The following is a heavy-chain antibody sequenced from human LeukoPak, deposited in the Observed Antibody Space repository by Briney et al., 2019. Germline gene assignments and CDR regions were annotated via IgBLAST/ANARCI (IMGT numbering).Heavy chain of an antibody. CDR3: ARDRLVSGQLRLGELGY. Sequence: ASVKVSCKASGYTFTGYYMHWVRQAPGQGLEWMGRINPNSGGTNYAQKFQGRVTMTTDTSTSTAYMELRSLRSDDTAVYYCARDRLVSGQLRLGELGYWGQGTLVTVSS. V-gene: IGHV1-2*06. CDR2: INPNSGGT. D-gene: IGHD3-16*01. CDR1: GYTFTGYY. J-gene: IGHJ4*02.